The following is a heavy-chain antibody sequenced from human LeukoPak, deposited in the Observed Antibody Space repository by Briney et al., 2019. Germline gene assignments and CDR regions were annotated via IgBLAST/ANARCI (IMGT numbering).Heavy chain of an antibody. CDR1: GFTFSSYV. Sequence: GGSLRLSCAASGFTFSSYVMSWVRQAPGKGLEWVSGIGGSGVNTVYADSVKGRFTISRDNSKNTLYLQMNSLRAEDTAVYYCARDALWFGDYYCGMDVWGQGTTVTVSS. D-gene: IGHD3-10*01. CDR3: ARDALWFGDYYCGMDV. V-gene: IGHV3-23*01. CDR2: IGGSGVNT. J-gene: IGHJ6*02.